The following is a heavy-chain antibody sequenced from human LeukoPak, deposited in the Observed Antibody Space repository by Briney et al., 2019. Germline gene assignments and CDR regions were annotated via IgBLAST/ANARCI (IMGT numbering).Heavy chain of an antibody. J-gene: IGHJ4*02. CDR1: GFTFSSYA. Sequence: GGSLRLFCAASGFTFSSYAMNWVRQAPGKGLEWVSYISTSGSPIYYADSVKGRFTISRDNAKNSLYLQMNSLRVDDTAAYFCAGTGLWGQGTLVTVSS. CDR3: AGTGL. D-gene: IGHD1-14*01. V-gene: IGHV3-48*04. CDR2: ISTSGSPI.